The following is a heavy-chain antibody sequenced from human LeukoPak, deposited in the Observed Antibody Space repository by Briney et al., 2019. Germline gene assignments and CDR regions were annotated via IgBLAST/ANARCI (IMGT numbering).Heavy chain of an antibody. CDR1: GFTLSSYA. V-gene: IGHV3-23*01. J-gene: IGHJ4*02. Sequence: GGSLRLSCAASGFTLSSYAMHWVRQAPGKGLEWVSGISISGGRTYYADSVKGRFTISRDNSKNTVFLQMSSLRVEDTAIYYCAKDRDGGSTTTAKGFDYWAQGTLVTVSS. CDR3: AKDRDGGSTTTAKGFDY. D-gene: IGHD2/OR15-2a*01. CDR2: ISISGGRT.